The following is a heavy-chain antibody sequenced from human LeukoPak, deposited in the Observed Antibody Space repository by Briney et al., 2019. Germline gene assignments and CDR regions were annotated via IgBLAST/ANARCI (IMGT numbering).Heavy chain of an antibody. J-gene: IGHJ4*02. CDR3: ARAFRTGTTSY. CDR2: IYYSGST. CDR1: GGSISSYY. D-gene: IGHD1-7*01. Sequence: SETLSLTCTVSGGSISSYYWSWIRQPPGKGLEWIGYIYYSGSTNYNPSLKSRVTISVDTSKNQFSLKLSSVTAADTAVYYCARAFRTGTTSYWGQGTLVTVSS. V-gene: IGHV4-59*12.